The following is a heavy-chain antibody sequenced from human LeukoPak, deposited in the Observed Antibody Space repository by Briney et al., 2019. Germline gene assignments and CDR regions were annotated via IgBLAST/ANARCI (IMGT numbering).Heavy chain of an antibody. D-gene: IGHD3-22*01. J-gene: IGHJ4*02. CDR3: ARDYDSSGYYFSGADY. Sequence: SETLSLTCTVSGGSISSYYWSWIRQHAGKGLEWIGRIYTSGSTNYNPSLKSRVTMSVDTSKNQFSLKLSSVTAADTAVYYCARDYDSSGYYFSGADYWGQGTLVTVSS. CDR1: GGSISSYY. CDR2: IYTSGST. V-gene: IGHV4-4*07.